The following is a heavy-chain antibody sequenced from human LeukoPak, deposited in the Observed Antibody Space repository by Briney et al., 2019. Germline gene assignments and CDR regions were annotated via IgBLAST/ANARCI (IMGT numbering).Heavy chain of an antibody. D-gene: IGHD3-22*01. CDR3: AKRGVVIRVILVGFHKEAYYFDS. CDR1: GITLSNYG. V-gene: IGHV3-23*01. CDR2: ISDRGGRT. J-gene: IGHJ4*02. Sequence: GGSLRLSCAVSGITLSNYGMSWVRQAPGKGLEWVAGISDRGGRTNYADSAKGRFTISTDHPKNTLYLQMNSLRAEDTAVYFCAKRGVVIRVILVGFHKEAYYFDSWGQGALVTVSS.